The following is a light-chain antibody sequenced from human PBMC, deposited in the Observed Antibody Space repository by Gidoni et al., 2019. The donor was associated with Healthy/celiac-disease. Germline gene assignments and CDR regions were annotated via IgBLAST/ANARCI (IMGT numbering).Light chain of an antibody. J-gene: IGKJ4*01. V-gene: IGKV1-39*01. CDR3: QQSYSTPRLT. Sequence: DIHMTQSPSSLSASVGDRVTITCRASQSISSYLNWYQQKPGKAPKLLIYAASSLQSGVPSRLSGSGSGTDFTLTISSLQPEDFATYYCQQSYSTPRLTCGGGTKVEIK. CDR2: AAS. CDR1: QSISSY.